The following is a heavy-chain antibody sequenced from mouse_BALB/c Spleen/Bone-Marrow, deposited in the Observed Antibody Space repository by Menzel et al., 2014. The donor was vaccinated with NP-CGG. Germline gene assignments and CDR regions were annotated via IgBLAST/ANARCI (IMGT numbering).Heavy chain of an antibody. V-gene: IGHV4-1*02. CDR3: ARLGYYGTMDY. Sequence: EVQLQQSGGGLVQPGGSLKLSCAASGFDLSRYWMSWVRQAPGKGLEWIGEINPDSSTINYTPSLKDKFVISRDNAKNTLYLQMSKVRSEDTALYYCARLGYYGTMDYWGQGTSVTVSS. D-gene: IGHD1-1*01. CDR1: GFDLSRYW. CDR2: INPDSSTI. J-gene: IGHJ4*01.